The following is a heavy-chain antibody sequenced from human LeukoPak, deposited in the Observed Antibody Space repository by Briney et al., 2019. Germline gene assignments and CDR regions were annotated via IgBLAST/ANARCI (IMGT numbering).Heavy chain of an antibody. CDR2: ISAYNGNT. CDR3: ARVARRAGWELLGLYYYYGMDV. J-gene: IGHJ6*02. CDR1: GYTFTSYG. D-gene: IGHD1-26*01. V-gene: IGHV1-18*01. Sequence: ASVKVSCKASGYTFTSYGISWVRQAPGQGLEWMGWISAYNGNTNYAQKLQGRVTMTTDTSTSTAYMELRGLRSDDTAVYYCARVARRAGWELLGLYYYYGMDVWGQGTTVTVSS.